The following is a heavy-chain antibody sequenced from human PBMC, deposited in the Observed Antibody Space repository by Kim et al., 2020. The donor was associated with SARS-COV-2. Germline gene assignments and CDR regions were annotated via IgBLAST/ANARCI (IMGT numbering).Heavy chain of an antibody. CDR3: ATTTIFGVANWFDP. Sequence: YATKFQGRVTMTDDTSTDTAYMELSSLRSEDTAVYYCATTTIFGVANWFDPWGQGTLVTVSS. D-gene: IGHD3-3*01. J-gene: IGHJ5*02. V-gene: IGHV1-24*01.